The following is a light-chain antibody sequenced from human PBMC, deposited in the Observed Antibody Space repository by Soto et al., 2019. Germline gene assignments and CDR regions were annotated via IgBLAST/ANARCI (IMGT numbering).Light chain of an antibody. V-gene: IGLV1-51*02. CDR3: GTWDSSLSAHYV. CDR2: ENN. CDR1: SSNIGNNY. J-gene: IGLJ1*01. Sequence: QSVLTQPPSVSAAPGQKVTISCSGSSSNIGNNYVSWYQQLPGTAPKLLIYENNKRPSGIPDRLSSSKSGTSATLGITVLQTGDEADYYCGTWDSSLSAHYVFGTGTKVTVL.